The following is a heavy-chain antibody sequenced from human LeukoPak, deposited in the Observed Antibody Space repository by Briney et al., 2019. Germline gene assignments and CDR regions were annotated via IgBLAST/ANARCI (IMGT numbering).Heavy chain of an antibody. V-gene: IGHV3-11*03. CDR1: GFTFSDYY. J-gene: IGHJ4*02. CDR3: ARSVGLQEIDY. D-gene: IGHD5-24*01. CDR2: ISSSCSYT. Sequence: GGSLRLSCPASGFTFSDYYMSWIRQAPGKGLEWVSYISSSCSYTNYADSVKGRFTIPSDNAKHSLYLQMNSLRAEDTAVYYCARSVGLQEIDYWGQGTLVTVSS.